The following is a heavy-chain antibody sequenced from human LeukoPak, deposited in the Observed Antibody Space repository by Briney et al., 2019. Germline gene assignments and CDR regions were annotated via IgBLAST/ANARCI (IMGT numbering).Heavy chain of an antibody. CDR2: IYYSGST. CDR3: ARVRAVAGTLLDY. V-gene: IGHV4-30-4*01. CDR1: GGSISSGDYY. D-gene: IGHD6-19*01. J-gene: IGHJ4*02. Sequence: SQTLSLTCTVSGGSISSGDYYWSWIRQPPGKGLEWIGYIYYSGSTYYNPSLKSRVTISVDTSKNQFSLKLSSVTAADTAVYYCARVRAVAGTLLDYWGQGTLVTVSS.